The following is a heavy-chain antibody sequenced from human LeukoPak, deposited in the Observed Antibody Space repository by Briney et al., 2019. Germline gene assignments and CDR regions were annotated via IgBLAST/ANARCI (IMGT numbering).Heavy chain of an antibody. J-gene: IGHJ6*02. CDR2: IWYDGSSK. CDR1: GFTFSSFA. CDR3: ARDGHGDGFLTGYSYFGMDV. V-gene: IGHV3-33*01. Sequence: GGSLTLSCAASGFTFSSFAMHWVRQAPGKGLEWVALIWYDGSSKSYIDSVRGRFTVSRDNAKSSLFLQMNSLRAEDTAVYFCARDGHGDGFLTGYSYFGMDVWGQGTTVTVSS. D-gene: IGHD3-9*01.